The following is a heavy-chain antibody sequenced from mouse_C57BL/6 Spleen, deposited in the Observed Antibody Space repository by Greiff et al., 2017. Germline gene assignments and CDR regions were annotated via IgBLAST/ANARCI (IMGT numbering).Heavy chain of an antibody. V-gene: IGHV6-6*01. J-gene: IGHJ4*01. Sequence: EVKLVESGGGLVQPGGSMKLSCAASGFTFSDAWMDWVRQSPEKGLEWVAEIRNKATNHATYYAESVKGRFTISRADSKRSVYLQMISLRAEDTGIYYCTPYDNYVSMDYWGQGTSVTVSS. CDR3: TPYDNYVSMDY. D-gene: IGHD2-1*01. CDR1: GFTFSDAW. CDR2: IRNKATNHAT.